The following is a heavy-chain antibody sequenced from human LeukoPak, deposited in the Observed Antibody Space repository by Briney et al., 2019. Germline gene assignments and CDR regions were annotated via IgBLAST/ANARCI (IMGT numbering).Heavy chain of an antibody. Sequence: GGSLRLSCAASGFTFNSYAMHWVRQAPGRGLEWVAVISYDGSNKYYADSVKGRFTISRDNSKNTLYLQMNSLRADDTAVYYCARDGRNYYDRSGYYSALAYWGQGTLVTVSS. V-gene: IGHV3-30-3*01. CDR1: GFTFNSYA. D-gene: IGHD3-22*01. CDR2: ISYDGSNK. CDR3: ARDGRNYYDRSGYYSALAY. J-gene: IGHJ4*02.